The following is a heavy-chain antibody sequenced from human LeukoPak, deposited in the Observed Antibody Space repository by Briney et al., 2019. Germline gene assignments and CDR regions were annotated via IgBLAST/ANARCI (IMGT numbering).Heavy chain of an antibody. CDR2: IGIAGDT. J-gene: IGHJ6*02. D-gene: IGHD3-10*01. Sequence: GGSLRLSCAASGFTFSSYDMHWVRQATGKGLEWVSAIGIAGDTYYPGSVKGRFTISRENAKNSLYLQMNSLRAGDTAVYYCARDSGDYYYYGMDVWGQGTTVTVSS. CDR1: GFTFSSYD. CDR3: ARDSGDYYYYGMDV. V-gene: IGHV3-13*01.